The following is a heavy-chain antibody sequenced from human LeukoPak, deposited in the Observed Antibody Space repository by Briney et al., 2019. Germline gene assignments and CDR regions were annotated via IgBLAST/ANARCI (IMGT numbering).Heavy chain of an antibody. J-gene: IGHJ4*02. Sequence: GGSLRLSCAASGFTFSDYYRSWMRQAPGLALHRVSYISSSGSTIYYADSVKGRFTISRDNAKNSLYPQMNSLRAEDTAVYYCARVPRDGYNSDYWGQGTLVTVSS. V-gene: IGHV3-11*01. D-gene: IGHD5-24*01. CDR2: ISSSGSTI. CDR1: GFTFSDYY. CDR3: ARVPRDGYNSDY.